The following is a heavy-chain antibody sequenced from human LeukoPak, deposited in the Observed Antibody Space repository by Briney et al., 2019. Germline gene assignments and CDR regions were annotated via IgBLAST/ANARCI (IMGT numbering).Heavy chain of an antibody. CDR1: GGSISSGGYY. V-gene: IGHV4-31*03. CDR2: IYYSGST. CDR3: ARVSIYSSSGYYYGMDV. J-gene: IGHJ6*02. Sequence: SETLSLTCTVSGGSISSGGYYWSWIRQHPGKGLEWIGYIYYSGSTYYNPSLKSRVTISVDTSKNQFSLKLSSVTAADTAVYYCARVSIYSSSGYYYGMDVWGQGTTVTVSS. D-gene: IGHD6-6*01.